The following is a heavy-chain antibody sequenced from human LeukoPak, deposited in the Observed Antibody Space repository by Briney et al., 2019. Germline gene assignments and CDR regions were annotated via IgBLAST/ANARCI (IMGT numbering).Heavy chain of an antibody. J-gene: IGHJ4*02. D-gene: IGHD6-19*01. V-gene: IGHV3-48*03. CDR2: ISSSGSTI. CDR1: GFTLSIYE. Sequence: GGSLRLSCAASGFTLSIYEMNCVRRAPRKGLGWVSYISSSGSTIYYADSVKGRFTISRDNAKNSLYLQMNSLRAEDTAVYYCARGVRQWLLTYYFDYWGQGTLVTVSS. CDR3: ARGVRQWLLTYYFDY.